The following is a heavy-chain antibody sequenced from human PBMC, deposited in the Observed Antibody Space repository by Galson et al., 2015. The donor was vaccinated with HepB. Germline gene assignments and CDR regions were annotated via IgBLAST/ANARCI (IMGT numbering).Heavy chain of an antibody. CDR1: GGFSSSGGYY. CDR3: ARAEDYGDYEVSYSYFDL. CDR2: IYYSGST. J-gene: IGHJ2*01. Sequence: TVSLSGSVAGGFSSSGGYYWSWIRQHPGKGLEWIGYIYYSGSTYYNPSLKSRVTISVDTSKNQFSLKLSSVTAADTAGCYWARAEDYGDYEVSYSYFDLWVRATLVTVSS. D-gene: IGHD4-17*01. V-gene: IGHV4-31*03.